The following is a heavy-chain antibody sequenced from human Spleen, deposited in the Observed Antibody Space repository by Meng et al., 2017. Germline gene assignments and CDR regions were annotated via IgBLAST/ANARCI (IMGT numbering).Heavy chain of an antibody. V-gene: IGHV4-34*01. J-gene: IGHJ4*02. CDR3: ARGPTTMAHDFDY. D-gene: IGHD4-11*01. CDR1: GGSFIDYY. Sequence: QGDRQQGCAGRFEPSETLALTCVVSGGSFIDYYWSGIRQPPGKGREWIGEINQSGSTNYNPSLESRATISVDTSQNNLSLKLSSVTAADSAVYYCARGPTTMAHDFDYWGQGTLVTVSS. CDR2: INQSGST.